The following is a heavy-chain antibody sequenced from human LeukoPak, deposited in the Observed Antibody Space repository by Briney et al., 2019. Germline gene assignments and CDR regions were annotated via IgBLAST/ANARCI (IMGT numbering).Heavy chain of an antibody. CDR2: IYYSGNT. J-gene: IGHJ3*02. D-gene: IGHD6-19*01. Sequence: SETLSLTCAVSGYSISSNNWWAWIRQPPGKGLEWIGYIYYSGNTYYNPYNPSLTSRVTMSVDTSKNQFSLKLDSVTEIDTAMYYCARNQAVAAHRGAFDIWGQGTMVTVSS. CDR3: ARNQAVAAHRGAFDI. CDR1: GYSISSNNW. V-gene: IGHV4-28*01.